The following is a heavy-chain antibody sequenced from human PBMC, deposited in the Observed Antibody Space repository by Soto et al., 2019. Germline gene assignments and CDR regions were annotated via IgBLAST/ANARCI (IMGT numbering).Heavy chain of an antibody. Sequence: PVLSRRHSCPASGVTIRNSWMNWGRQAPGKGLVWVSRINNDGTNTDYADSVKGRFTISRDNAKNTVYLQVNNLRAEDTAVYYCARDVSWRGELAWGHGTLVT. V-gene: IGHV3-74*01. CDR3: ARDVSWRGELA. J-gene: IGHJ5*01. D-gene: IGHD1-7*01. CDR2: INNDGTNT. CDR1: GVTIRNSW.